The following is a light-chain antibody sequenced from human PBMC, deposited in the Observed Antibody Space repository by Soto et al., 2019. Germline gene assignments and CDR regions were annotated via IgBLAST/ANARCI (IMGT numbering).Light chain of an antibody. J-gene: IGKJ1*01. Sequence: EIVMTQSPDTLSVSPWERATLSCRASQSVSIDLAWYQQTPGQAPRLLIYGASSRATGIPDRFSGRGSGTDFTLTISRLEPEDFALYYCQQYGDSPFTFGQGTKVDIK. V-gene: IGKV3-20*01. CDR1: QSVSID. CDR3: QQYGDSPFT. CDR2: GAS.